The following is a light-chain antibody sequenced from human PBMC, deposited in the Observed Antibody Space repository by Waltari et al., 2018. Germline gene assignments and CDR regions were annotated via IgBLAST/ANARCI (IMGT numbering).Light chain of an antibody. V-gene: IGLV2-23*02. Sequence: QSALTQPASVSGSPGQSITISCTGTSNDVGSYNLVSWYQQRPGKAPKFIIYEVNRRPSGLSSRFSGSKSGNTASLTISGLQAEDEADYFCCSYAGVTTFYAFGTGTRVTVL. CDR2: EVN. J-gene: IGLJ1*01. CDR3: CSYAGVTTFYA. CDR1: SNDVGSYNL.